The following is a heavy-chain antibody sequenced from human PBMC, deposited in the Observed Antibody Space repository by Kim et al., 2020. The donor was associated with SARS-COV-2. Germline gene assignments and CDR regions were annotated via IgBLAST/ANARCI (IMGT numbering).Heavy chain of an antibody. CDR2: INPSGGST. Sequence: ASVKVSCKASGYTFTSYYMHWVRQAPGQGLEWMGIINPSGGSTSYAQKFQGRVTMTRDTSTSTVYMELSSLRSEDTAVYYCARDPGIAAAGHSWGNDAFDIWGQGTMVTVSS. V-gene: IGHV1-46*01. CDR3: ARDPGIAAAGHSWGNDAFDI. CDR1: GYTFTSYY. J-gene: IGHJ3*02. D-gene: IGHD6-13*01.